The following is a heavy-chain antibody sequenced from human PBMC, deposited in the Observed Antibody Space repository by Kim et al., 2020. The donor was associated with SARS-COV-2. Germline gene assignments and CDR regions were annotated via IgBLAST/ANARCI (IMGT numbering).Heavy chain of an antibody. CDR2: IIPIFGTA. CDR1: GGTFSSYA. Sequence: SVKVSCKASGGTFSSYAISWVRQAPGQGLEWMGGIIPIFGTANYAQKFQGRVTITADESTSTAYMELSSLRSEDTAVYYCARDRTVTTCWFDPWGQGTLGTVSS. D-gene: IGHD4-4*01. CDR3: ARDRTVTTCWFDP. J-gene: IGHJ5*02. V-gene: IGHV1-69*13.